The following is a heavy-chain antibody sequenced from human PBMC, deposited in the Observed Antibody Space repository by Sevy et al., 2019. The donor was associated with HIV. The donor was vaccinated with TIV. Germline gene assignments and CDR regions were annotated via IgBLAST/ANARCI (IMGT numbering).Heavy chain of an antibody. Sequence: SENLSLTCAVSGGSISSTSYYWGWIRQPPGKELEWIAIIHYSGSTYYNPSLKSRVTISVDTSKNQFSLKLSSVTAAETAVYFCAARGSISAWFDPWGQGTTVTVSS. CDR2: IHYSGST. J-gene: IGHJ5*02. CDR1: GGSISSTSYY. V-gene: IGHV4-39*01. CDR3: AARGSISAWFDP. D-gene: IGHD3-10*01.